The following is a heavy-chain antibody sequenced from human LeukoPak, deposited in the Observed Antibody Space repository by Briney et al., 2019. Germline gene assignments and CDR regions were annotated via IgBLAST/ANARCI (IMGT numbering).Heavy chain of an antibody. D-gene: IGHD3-10*01. CDR2: ISSSNTI. Sequence: GGSLRLSCAASGFTFSSYEMNWVRQAPGKGLEWISYISSSNTIYYADSVKGRFTISRDNANNSLYLQMNSLRAEDTAVYYCARDHYYGSGSFDYWGQGTLLTVSS. V-gene: IGHV3-48*03. CDR3: ARDHYYGSGSFDY. J-gene: IGHJ4*02. CDR1: GFTFSSYE.